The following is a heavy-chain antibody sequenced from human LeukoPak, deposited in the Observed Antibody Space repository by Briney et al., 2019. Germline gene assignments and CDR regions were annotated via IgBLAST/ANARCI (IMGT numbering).Heavy chain of an antibody. Sequence: GGSLRLSCAASGFTFSSYAMSWVRQAPGKGLEWVSAISGSGGSTYYADSVKGRFTISRDNSKNTLYLQMNSLRAEDTAVYYCARGDSSGWHSWDYWGQGTLVTVSS. D-gene: IGHD6-19*01. J-gene: IGHJ4*02. V-gene: IGHV3-23*01. CDR3: ARGDSSGWHSWDY. CDR1: GFTFSSYA. CDR2: ISGSGGST.